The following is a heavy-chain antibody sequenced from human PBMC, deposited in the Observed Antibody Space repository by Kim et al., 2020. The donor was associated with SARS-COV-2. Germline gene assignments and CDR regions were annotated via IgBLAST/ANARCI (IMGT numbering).Heavy chain of an antibody. Sequence: GGSLRLSCAASGFTFSSYEMNWVRQAPGKGLEWVSFISSGGDSIQYADSVKGRFTISRDNAKNSLYLQMHSLRAEYTAVYYCARWYCSSTTCYGFYYYGMDVWGQGTSATVS. D-gene: IGHD2-2*01. V-gene: IGHV3-48*03. CDR2: ISSGGDSI. CDR3: ARWYCSSTTCYGFYYYGMDV. CDR1: GFTFSSYE. J-gene: IGHJ6*02.